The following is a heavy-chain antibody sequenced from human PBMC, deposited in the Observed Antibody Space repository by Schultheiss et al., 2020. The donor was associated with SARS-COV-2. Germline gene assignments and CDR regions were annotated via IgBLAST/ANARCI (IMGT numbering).Heavy chain of an antibody. CDR2: IDHSGSS. CDR1: GGSLSGDY. J-gene: IGHJ6*02. D-gene: IGHD3-16*01. CDR3: ARESEGGGGSMDV. Sequence: SETLSLTCAVSGGSLSGDYWSWIRQSPGKGLEWIGEIDHSGSSNYSPSLKSRATISVDTSKNQFSLKLSSVTAADTAVYYCARESEGGGGSMDVWGQGTTVTVSS. V-gene: IGHV4-34*01.